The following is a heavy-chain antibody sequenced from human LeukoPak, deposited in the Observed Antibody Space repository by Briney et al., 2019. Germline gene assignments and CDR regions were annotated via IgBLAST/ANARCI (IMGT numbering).Heavy chain of an antibody. CDR1: GFTFDDYT. J-gene: IGHJ6*03. CDR2: ISWDGGST. D-gene: IGHD3-3*01. CDR3: AKDPRTNYDFWSGPPYYYYMDV. Sequence: PGESLRLSCAASGFTFDDYTMHWVRQAPGKGLEWVSLISWDGGSTYYADSVKGRFTISRDNSKNSLYLQMNSLRTEDTALYYCAKDPRTNYDFWSGPPYYYYMDVWGKGTTVTVSS. V-gene: IGHV3-43*01.